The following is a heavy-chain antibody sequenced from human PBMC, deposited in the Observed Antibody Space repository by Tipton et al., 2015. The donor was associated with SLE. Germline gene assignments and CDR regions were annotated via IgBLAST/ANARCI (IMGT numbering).Heavy chain of an antibody. CDR2: TYNNDRT. Sequence: TLSLTCSVSGVSIRTHYWSWIRQSPGKGLEWIVYTYNNDRTKYNPSLQSRVTVSVDTSENQFSLKLTSVTAADTAEYYCARQVGSNWYWALDPWGQGTLVTVSS. CDR3: ARQVGSNWYWALDP. J-gene: IGHJ5*02. V-gene: IGHV4-59*08. D-gene: IGHD6-13*01. CDR1: GVSIRTHY.